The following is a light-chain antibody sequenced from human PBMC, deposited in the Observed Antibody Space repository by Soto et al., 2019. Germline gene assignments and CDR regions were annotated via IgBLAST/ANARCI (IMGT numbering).Light chain of an antibody. CDR3: SQSGAYSLS. J-gene: IGKJ4*01. CDR2: WAS. V-gene: IGKV1-5*03. CDR1: QNIKGY. Sequence: DIQLTQSPSTLSASVGERVTIPCRASQNIKGYLAWYQQKPGKATKLLVYWASSLISGVPSRFTGVESRAEFHLTITSLVPDDFSTYYCSQSGAYSLSFGGGIK.